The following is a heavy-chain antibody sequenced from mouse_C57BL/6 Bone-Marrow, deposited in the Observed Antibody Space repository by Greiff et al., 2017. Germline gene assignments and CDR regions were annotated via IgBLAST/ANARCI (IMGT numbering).Heavy chain of an antibody. CDR2: IHPNSGST. V-gene: IGHV1-64*01. CDR1: GYTFTSYW. CDR3: ARDDYYGGAMDY. Sequence: QVQLQQPGAELVKPGASVKLSCKASGYTFTSYWMHWVKQRPGQGLEWIGMIHPNSGSTNYNEKFKSKATLTVDKSSSTAYMQLSSLTSEDSAVYYCARDDYYGGAMDYWGQGTTLTVSS. D-gene: IGHD1-1*01. J-gene: IGHJ4*01.